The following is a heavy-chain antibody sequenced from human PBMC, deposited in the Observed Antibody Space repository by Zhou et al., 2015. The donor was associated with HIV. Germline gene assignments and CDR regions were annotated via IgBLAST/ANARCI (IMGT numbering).Heavy chain of an antibody. Sequence: QVVLIQSGAEVRRPGSSVKVSCKASGGTFSSYAISWVRQAPGQGLEWMGGIIPIFGTANYAQKFQGRVTITADESTSTAYMELSSLRSEDTAVYYCARANEIISGSYYFDYWGQGTLVTVSS. V-gene: IGHV1-69*01. J-gene: IGHJ4*02. D-gene: IGHD3-10*01. CDR3: ARANEIISGSYYFDY. CDR1: GGTFSSYA. CDR2: IIPIFGTA.